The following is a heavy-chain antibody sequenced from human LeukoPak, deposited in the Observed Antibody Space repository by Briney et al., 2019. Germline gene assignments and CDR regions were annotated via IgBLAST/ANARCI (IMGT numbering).Heavy chain of an antibody. D-gene: IGHD3-10*01. J-gene: IGHJ4*02. V-gene: IGHV3-49*04. Sequence: GRSLRLSCAASGFTFGDYAMSWVRQAPGKGLEWVGFIRSKAYGGTTEYAASVKGRFTISRDDSKSIAYLQMNSLKTEDTAVYYCTRASPSITMVRGVIIRQYYFDYWGQGTLVTVSS. CDR3: TRASPSITMVRGVIIRQYYFDY. CDR1: GFTFGDYA. CDR2: IRSKAYGGTT.